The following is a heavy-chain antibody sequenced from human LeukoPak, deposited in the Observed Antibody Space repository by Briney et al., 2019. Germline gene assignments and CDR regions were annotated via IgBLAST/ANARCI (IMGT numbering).Heavy chain of an antibody. Sequence: GGSLRLSCAASGFTFSSHWMHWVRHAPGKGLVWVSRIDSHGTSTIDADSVEGRFTVSRDNAKNTLYLQMNSLRAEDTAVYYCAREGYGLGNYPFDYWGQGTLVTVSS. CDR1: GFTFSSHW. CDR3: AREGYGLGNYPFDY. J-gene: IGHJ4*02. CDR2: IDSHGTST. V-gene: IGHV3-74*01. D-gene: IGHD3-10*01.